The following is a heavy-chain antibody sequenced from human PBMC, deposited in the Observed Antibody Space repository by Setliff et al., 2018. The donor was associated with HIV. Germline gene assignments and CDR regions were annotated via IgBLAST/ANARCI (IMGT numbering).Heavy chain of an antibody. J-gene: IGHJ4*02. CDR3: ARAVHSGWYYFDY. CDR2: ISSSSSYI. D-gene: IGHD6-19*01. Sequence: GGSLRLSCAASGFTFSTYRMNWVRQAPGKGLGWVSSISSSSSYIYYADSLKGRFTISRDNAKNSLYLQMNSLRAEDTAVYYCARAVHSGWYYFDYWGQGTLVTVSS. V-gene: IGHV3-21*01. CDR1: GFTFSTYR.